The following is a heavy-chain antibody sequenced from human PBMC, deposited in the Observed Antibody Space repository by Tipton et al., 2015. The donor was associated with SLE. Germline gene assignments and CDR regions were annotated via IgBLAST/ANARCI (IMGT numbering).Heavy chain of an antibody. Sequence: GSLRLSCAASEFTFSSYAMSWVRQAPGKGLEWVSAISGSGGSTYYADSVKGRFTISRDNSKNTLYLQMNSLRAEDTAVYYCARAEVVVTAIDIWGQGTMVTVSS. CDR2: ISGSGGST. V-gene: IGHV3-23*01. J-gene: IGHJ3*02. D-gene: IGHD2-21*02. CDR1: EFTFSSYA. CDR3: ARAEVVVTAIDI.